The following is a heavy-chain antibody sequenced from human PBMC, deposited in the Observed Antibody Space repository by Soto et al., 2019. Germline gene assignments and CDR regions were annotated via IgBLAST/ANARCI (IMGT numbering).Heavy chain of an antibody. V-gene: IGHV3-74*01. CDR3: ARNHHTYYYDSSGSLAAY. D-gene: IGHD3-22*01. CDR1: GFVFTNFW. CDR2: IDTSGHST. J-gene: IGHJ4*02. Sequence: PGGSLRLSCEASGFVFTNFWMHWVRHVPGKGLVWVARIDTSGHSTNYAESVKGRFTISRDNAKNTVSLQMNSLRAEDTAVYYCARNHHTYYYDSSGSLAAYWGQGTLVTVSS.